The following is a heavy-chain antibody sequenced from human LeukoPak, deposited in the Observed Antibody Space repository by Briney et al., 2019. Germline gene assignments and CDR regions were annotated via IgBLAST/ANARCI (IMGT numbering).Heavy chain of an antibody. CDR3: ASGTSTYYELYF. Sequence: SETLSLTCTVSGGSVSSSTYYWGWIRQPPGKGLEWIGSFFYSGSTYYNPSLKSRLTMSVDTSNNQFSLKLMSVTAADTAVYYCASGTSTYYELYFWGQGTLVTVSS. J-gene: IGHJ4*02. D-gene: IGHD3-3*01. V-gene: IGHV4-39*01. CDR1: GGSVSSSTYY. CDR2: FFYSGST.